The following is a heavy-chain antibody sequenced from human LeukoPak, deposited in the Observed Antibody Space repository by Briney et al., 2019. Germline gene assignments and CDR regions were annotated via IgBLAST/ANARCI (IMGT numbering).Heavy chain of an antibody. V-gene: IGHV4-39*01. J-gene: IGHJ4*02. Sequence: SETLSRTSTGSAFSISSSSYYWGSIRQPPGKGLEWSGSIYYSGSTYYNPSLKSRVTISVVTSNYEFSLELRSVNTADTAVYYCARLIRIAAAFDYWGQGTLVSVSS. D-gene: IGHD6-13*01. CDR2: IYYSGST. CDR3: ARLIRIAAAFDY. CDR1: AFSISSSSYY.